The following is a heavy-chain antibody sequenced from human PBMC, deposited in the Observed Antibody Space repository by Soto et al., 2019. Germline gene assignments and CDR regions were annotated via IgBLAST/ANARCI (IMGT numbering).Heavy chain of an antibody. J-gene: IGHJ4*02. CDR3: ATQKGDIAPGEY. CDR2: ISYDGDKK. V-gene: IGHV3-30*03. CDR1: GFTFSNYA. Sequence: QVQLVESGGGVVQPGRSLSLSCAASGFTFSNYAMHWVRQAPGKGLEWVAVISYDGDKKYYEDSVKGRFTISRDNSRKTLYLQMNSLRAEDTAVYHCATQKGDIAPGEYWGQGTLVTVSS. D-gene: IGHD3-16*01.